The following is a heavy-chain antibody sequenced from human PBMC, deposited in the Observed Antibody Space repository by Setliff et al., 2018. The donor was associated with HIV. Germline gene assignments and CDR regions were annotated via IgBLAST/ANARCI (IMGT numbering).Heavy chain of an antibody. J-gene: IGHJ5*02. CDR1: GDSVSGYY. V-gene: IGHV4-59*10. CDR2: VHNSAGS. Sequence: PSETLSLTCAVSGDSVSGYYWSWIRQPAGRGLEWIGRVHNSAGSNYNPSLKSRVTMSVDTAKNQLSLKLTAVSAADTAVYYCAKHDFGEGSCFDPWGQGSLVTVSS. CDR3: AKHDFGEGSCFDP. D-gene: IGHD3-16*01.